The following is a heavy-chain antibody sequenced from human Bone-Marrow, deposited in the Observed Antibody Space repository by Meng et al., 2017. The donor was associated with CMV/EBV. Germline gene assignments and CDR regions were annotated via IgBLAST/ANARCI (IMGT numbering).Heavy chain of an antibody. CDR2: ISAYNGNT. CDR1: GYTFTSYG. J-gene: IGHJ5*02. Sequence: ASVKVSCKASGYTFTSYGISWVRQAPGQGLEWMGWISAYNGNTNYAQKLQGRVTMTTDTSTSTAYMELRSLRSDDTAVYYCARGPDDYNSLGWFDPWVQGTLVTVSS. V-gene: IGHV1-18*01. D-gene: IGHD5-24*01. CDR3: ARGPDDYNSLGWFDP.